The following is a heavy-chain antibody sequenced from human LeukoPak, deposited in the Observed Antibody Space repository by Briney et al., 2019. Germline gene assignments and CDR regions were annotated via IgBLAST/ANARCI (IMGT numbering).Heavy chain of an antibody. CDR2: VSAYNGNT. D-gene: IGHD2-2*01. CDR3: ARSEGYCSSTSCPGDYYYYGMDV. V-gene: IGHV1-18*01. Sequence: ASVKGSCKASGYTFTSYGISWVRQAPGEGLEWMGWVSAYNGNTNYAQRRQGRVTMSTETSTSTAYMGLGSLRSDDTAVNYSARSEGYCSSTSCPGDYYYYGMDVWGQGTTATVSS. CDR1: GYTFTSYG. J-gene: IGHJ6*02.